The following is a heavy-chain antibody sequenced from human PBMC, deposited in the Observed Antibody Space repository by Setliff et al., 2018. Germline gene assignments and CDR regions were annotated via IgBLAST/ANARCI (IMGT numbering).Heavy chain of an antibody. CDR3: ARGRSNFWGYYFDY. D-gene: IGHD3-3*01. CDR1: GGSISSSSYY. J-gene: IGHJ4*02. Sequence: SETLSLTCTVSGGSISSSSYYWSWIRQPPGKGLEWIGEINHSGSTNYNPSLKSRVTISVDTSKNQFSLKLSSVTAADTAVYYCARGRSNFWGYYFDYWGQGTLVTVSS. V-gene: IGHV4-39*07. CDR2: INHSGST.